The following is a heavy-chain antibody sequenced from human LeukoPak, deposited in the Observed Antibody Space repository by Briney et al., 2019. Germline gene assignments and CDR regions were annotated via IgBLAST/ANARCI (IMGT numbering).Heavy chain of an antibody. CDR3: ARESTRVRGVMKN. Sequence: SETLSLTCTVSGGSISSYYWSWIRQPPGKGLEWIGFIDYSGSTNYIPSLKSRVTISLDTSKNQFSLRLSSVTAADTAVYYCARESTRVRGVMKNWGQGTLVTVSS. J-gene: IGHJ4*02. V-gene: IGHV4-59*01. D-gene: IGHD3-10*01. CDR1: GGSISSYY. CDR2: IDYSGST.